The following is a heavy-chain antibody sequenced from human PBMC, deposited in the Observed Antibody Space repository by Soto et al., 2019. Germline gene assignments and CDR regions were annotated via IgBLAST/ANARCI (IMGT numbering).Heavy chain of an antibody. CDR3: ARAHRPDLYSSSWYVDY. CDR2: IYHSGST. J-gene: IGHJ4*02. CDR1: GGSISSSNW. V-gene: IGHV4-4*02. Sequence: PSETLSLTCAVSGGSISSSNWWSWVRQPPGKGLEWIGEIYHSGSTNYNPSLKSRVTISVDKSKNQFSLKLSSVTAADTAVYYCARAHRPDLYSSSWYVDYWGQGTLVTVSS. D-gene: IGHD6-13*01.